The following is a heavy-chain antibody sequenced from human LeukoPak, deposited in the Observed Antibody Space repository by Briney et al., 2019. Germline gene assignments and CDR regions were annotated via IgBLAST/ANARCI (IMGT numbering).Heavy chain of an antibody. CDR1: GGSFSGYY. V-gene: IGHV4-34*01. D-gene: IGHD5-18*01. J-gene: IGHJ3*02. CDR3: ARGWIQLWLHAFDI. CDR2: INHSGST. Sequence: SETLSLTCAVYGGSFSGYYWSWIRQPPGKGLEWIGEINHSGSTNYNPSLKSRVTISVDTSKNQFSLKLSSVTAADTAVYYCARGWIQLWLHAFDIWGQGTMVTVFS.